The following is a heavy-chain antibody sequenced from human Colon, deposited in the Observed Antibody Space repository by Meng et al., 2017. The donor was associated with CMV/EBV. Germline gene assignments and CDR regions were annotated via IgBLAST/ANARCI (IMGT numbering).Heavy chain of an antibody. V-gene: IGHV3-74*01. CDR2: ISAGGESR. D-gene: IGHD7-27*01. J-gene: IGHJ4*02. Sequence: GGSLRLSCAASGFTFSDYYMNWVRLAPGKGLEWVSGISAGGESRYYVESVKGRFTISRDNAQNTLYLQMNSLRAEDTAVYYCTRDVNWEFFDYWGQGTLVTVSS. CDR1: GFTFSDYY. CDR3: TRDVNWEFFDY.